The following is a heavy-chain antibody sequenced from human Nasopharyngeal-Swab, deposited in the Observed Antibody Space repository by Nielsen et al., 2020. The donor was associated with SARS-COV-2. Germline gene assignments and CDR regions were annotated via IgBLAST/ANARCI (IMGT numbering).Heavy chain of an antibody. D-gene: IGHD1-26*01. CDR2: IYPGDSDT. V-gene: IGHV5-51*01. CDR1: GYSFTSYW. Sequence: KVSCKGSGYSFTSYWIGWVRQMPGKGLEWMGIIYPGDSDTRYSPSFQRQLTISADNSFSTAYLQWSSLKSSHTAMYYCARLSSGSDYLYWYFDLWGRGTLVTVSS. J-gene: IGHJ2*01. CDR3: ARLSSGSDYLYWYFDL.